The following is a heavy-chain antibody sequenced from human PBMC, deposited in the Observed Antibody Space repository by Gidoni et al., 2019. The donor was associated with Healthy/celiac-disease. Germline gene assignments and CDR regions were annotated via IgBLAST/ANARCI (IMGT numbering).Heavy chain of an antibody. CDR2: IKQDGSEK. CDR1: GFTFSSYW. D-gene: IGHD3-10*01. J-gene: IGHJ3*02. Sequence: EVQLVESGGGLVQPGGSLRLSCAASGFTFSSYWMSWVRQAPGKGLEWVANIKQDGSEKYYVDSVKGRFTISRDNAKNSLYLQMNSLRAEDTAVYYCARVGTMVSRAFDIWGQGTMVTVSS. V-gene: IGHV3-7*01. CDR3: ARVGTMVSRAFDI.